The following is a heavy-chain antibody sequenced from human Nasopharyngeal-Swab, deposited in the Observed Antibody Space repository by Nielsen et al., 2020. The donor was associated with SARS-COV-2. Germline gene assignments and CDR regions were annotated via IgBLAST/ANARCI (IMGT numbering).Heavy chain of an antibody. J-gene: IGHJ4*02. CDR2: MNPNSGNT. Sequence: ASLKISCNASGYIFTSYGINWVLQATGQGLEWMGWMNPNSGNTGYAQKFQGRVTMTRNTSISTAYMELSSLRSDDTAVYYCARAEKSGFDYWGQGTLVTVSS. D-gene: IGHD3-3*01. V-gene: IGHV1-8*02. CDR3: ARAEKSGFDY. CDR1: GYIFTSYG.